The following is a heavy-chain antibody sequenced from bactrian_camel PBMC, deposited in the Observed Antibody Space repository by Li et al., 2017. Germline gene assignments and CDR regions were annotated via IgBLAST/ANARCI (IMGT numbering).Heavy chain of an antibody. CDR2: MHTVGPYK. CDR3: AADGTIRRGYCYSALSTVDFGY. V-gene: IGHV3S1*01. J-gene: IGHJ6*01. CDR1: GYIYTGNC. Sequence: HVQLVESGGGSVQPGGSLRLSCVRSGYIYTGNCMGWFRQVPGKERETVAVMHTVGPYKYYADSVKGRFAISRDNAKNTVYLQMNSLKPEDTAMYYCAADGTIRRGYCYSALSTVDFGYWGQGTQVTVSS. D-gene: IGHD2*01.